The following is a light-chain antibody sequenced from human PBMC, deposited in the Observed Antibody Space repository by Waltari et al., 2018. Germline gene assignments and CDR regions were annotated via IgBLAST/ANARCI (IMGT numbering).Light chain of an antibody. J-gene: IGKJ1*01. Sequence: TVVIQSPGPLSVSPGERVTLSCRTSQSIGFSLAWYQQKPGQAPRLLMFHSSTRAPGIPARFSGSGSETEFTLTIGSLQSEDFAVYYCQQYNNWPPGTFGQGTKVEI. V-gene: IGKV3-15*01. CDR3: QQYNNWPPGT. CDR1: QSIGFS. CDR2: HSS.